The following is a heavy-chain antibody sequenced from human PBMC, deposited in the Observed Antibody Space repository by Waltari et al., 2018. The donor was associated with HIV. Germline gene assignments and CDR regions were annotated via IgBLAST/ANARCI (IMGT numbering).Heavy chain of an antibody. J-gene: IGHJ4*02. Sequence: QVQLVQSGAEVKKPGSSVKVSCKPSGGTFSRYAINWVRQAPGQGLEWMGRIIPSLGTPYYAQKCQGIGTITADESANTAYMELSSLRSEYTAVYYCASTRSSRPDCFDFWGQGTLVTVSS. CDR1: GGTFSRYA. D-gene: IGHD6-6*01. V-gene: IGHV1-69*01. CDR2: IIPSLGTP. CDR3: ASTRSSRPDCFDF.